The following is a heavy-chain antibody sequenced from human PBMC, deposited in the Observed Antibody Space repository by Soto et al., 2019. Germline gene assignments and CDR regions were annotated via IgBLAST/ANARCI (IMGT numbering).Heavy chain of an antibody. V-gene: IGHV3-74*01. Sequence: EVQLVESGGGLVQPGGSLRLSCAASGFTFSTYWMNWVRQAPGKGLVWVSHINSDGTSTNYADSVKGRFTISRDNAKNTLYLQMNSLRAEDTAVYYCARSLIVGSAYWGQGTLVTVSS. CDR3: ARSLIVGSAY. CDR2: INSDGTST. J-gene: IGHJ4*02. CDR1: GFTFSTYW. D-gene: IGHD1-26*01.